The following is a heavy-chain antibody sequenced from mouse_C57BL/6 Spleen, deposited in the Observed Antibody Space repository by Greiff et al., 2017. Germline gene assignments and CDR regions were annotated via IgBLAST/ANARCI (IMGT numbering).Heavy chain of an antibody. V-gene: IGHV5-9-1*02. CDR3: TRGRNYGSSLSMDY. CDR2: ISSGGDYI. Sequence: EVKLVESGEGLVKPGGSLKLSCAASGFTFSSYAMSWVRQTPEKRLEWVAYISSGGDYIYYADTVKGRFTISRDNARNTLYLQMSSLKSEDTAMYYCTRGRNYGSSLSMDYWGQGTSVTVSS. J-gene: IGHJ4*01. D-gene: IGHD1-1*01. CDR1: GFTFSSYA.